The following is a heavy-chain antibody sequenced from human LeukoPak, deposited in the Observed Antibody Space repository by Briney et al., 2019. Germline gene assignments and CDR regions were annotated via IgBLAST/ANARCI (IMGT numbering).Heavy chain of an antibody. CDR1: GFTFSTYW. Sequence: GGSLRLSCAASGFTFSTYWMHWVRQAPGKGLEWVANMKQDGSEIYYLDSVKGRFTISRDNAKNSLYLEMNSLRAEDSALYYCTREGYTSSALDAFDIWGQGTMVTVS. D-gene: IGHD6-13*01. CDR3: TREGYTSSALDAFDI. J-gene: IGHJ3*02. V-gene: IGHV3-7*03. CDR2: MKQDGSEI.